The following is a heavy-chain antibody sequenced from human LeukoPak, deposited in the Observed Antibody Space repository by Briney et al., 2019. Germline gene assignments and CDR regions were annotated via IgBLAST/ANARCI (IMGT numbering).Heavy chain of an antibody. CDR1: GFTFSNAW. CDR3: ARGVVVVVAAQYNWFDP. CDR2: ISSSSSTI. J-gene: IGHJ5*02. Sequence: PGGSLRLSCAASGFTFSNAWMSWVRQAPGKGLEWVSYISSSSSTIYYADSVKGRFTISRDNAKNSLYLQMNSLRAEDTAVYYCARGVVVVVAAQYNWFDPWGQGTLVTVSS. V-gene: IGHV3-48*01. D-gene: IGHD2-15*01.